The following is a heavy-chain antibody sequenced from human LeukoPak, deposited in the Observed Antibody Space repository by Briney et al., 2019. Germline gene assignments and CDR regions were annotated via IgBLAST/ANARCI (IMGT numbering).Heavy chain of an antibody. D-gene: IGHD1-20*01. CDR1: GFTFSSYE. Sequence: GGSLRLSCAASGFTFSSYEMNWVRQAPGKGLEWVSYISSSGSTIYYADSVKGRFTISRDNAKNSLYLQMNSLRAEDTAVYYSARDRLTGTWREGDAFDIWGQGTMVTVSS. CDR3: ARDRLTGTWREGDAFDI. V-gene: IGHV3-48*03. J-gene: IGHJ3*02. CDR2: ISSSGSTI.